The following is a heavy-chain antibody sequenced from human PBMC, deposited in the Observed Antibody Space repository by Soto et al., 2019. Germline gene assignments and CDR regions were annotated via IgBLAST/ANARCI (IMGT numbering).Heavy chain of an antibody. D-gene: IGHD6-13*01. Sequence: PGGSLRLSCAASGFTFSSYGMHWVRQAPGKGLEWVAVIWYDGSNKYYADSVKGRFTISRDNSKNTLYLQMNSLRAEDTAVYYCASWGSSWPYYYYGMDVWGQGTTVTVSS. CDR3: ASWGSSWPYYYYGMDV. J-gene: IGHJ6*02. V-gene: IGHV3-33*01. CDR2: IWYDGSNK. CDR1: GFTFSSYG.